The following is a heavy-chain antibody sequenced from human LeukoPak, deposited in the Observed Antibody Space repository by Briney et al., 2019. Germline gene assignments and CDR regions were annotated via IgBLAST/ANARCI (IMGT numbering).Heavy chain of an antibody. D-gene: IGHD2-2*01. V-gene: IGHV3-23*01. CDR2: ISGSGGST. CDR1: GFTFRSYA. CDR3: AKVVVVVPAATRPGWFDP. J-gene: IGHJ5*02. Sequence: PGGSLRLSCAASGFTFRSYAMSWVREAPGKGMAWVSAISGSGGSTYYADSVKGRFTISRDNSKNTLYLQMNSLRAEDTAVYYCAKVVVVVPAATRPGWFDPWGQGTLVTVSS.